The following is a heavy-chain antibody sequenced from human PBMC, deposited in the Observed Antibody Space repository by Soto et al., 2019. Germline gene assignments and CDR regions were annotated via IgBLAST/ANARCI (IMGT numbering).Heavy chain of an antibody. D-gene: IGHD2-15*01. J-gene: IGHJ6*02. Sequence: ASVKVSCKASGGTFSSYAISWVRQAPGQGLEWMGGIIPIFGTANYVQKFQGRVTITADKSTSTAYMELSSLRSEDTAVYYCARGGGCSGGSCYGYYYYGMDVWGQGTTVTVSS. V-gene: IGHV1-69*06. CDR3: ARGGGCSGGSCYGYYYYGMDV. CDR1: GGTFSSYA. CDR2: IIPIFGTA.